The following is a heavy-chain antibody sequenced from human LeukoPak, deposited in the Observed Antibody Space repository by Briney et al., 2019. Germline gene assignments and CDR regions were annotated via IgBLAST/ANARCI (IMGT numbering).Heavy chain of an antibody. J-gene: IGHJ5*02. V-gene: IGHV4-38-2*01. CDR1: GYSISSGYY. CDR3: ARVTLVRGVSNCFDP. Sequence: SETLSLTCDVSGYSISSGYYWGWIRQPPGKGLEWIGNIHHSGSTDYNPSLKSRLTISVDTSKNQFSLKLNSVTAADTAIYYCARVTLVRGVSNCFDPWGQGTLVTVSS. CDR2: IHHSGST. D-gene: IGHD3-10*01.